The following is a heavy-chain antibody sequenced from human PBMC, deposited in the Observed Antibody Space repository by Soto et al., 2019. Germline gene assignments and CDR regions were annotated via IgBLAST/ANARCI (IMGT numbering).Heavy chain of an antibody. J-gene: IGHJ4*02. Sequence: GASVKVSCKASGYTFNIYGINWVRQAPGQGLEWMGWMNPNSGNTGYAQKFQGRVTMTTDTSTSTAYMELRSLRSDDTAVYYCAWGSYRDNFDYWGQGTLVTVSS. V-gene: IGHV1-18*01. CDR2: MNPNSGNT. CDR1: GYTFNIYG. D-gene: IGHD3-16*02. CDR3: AWGSYRDNFDY.